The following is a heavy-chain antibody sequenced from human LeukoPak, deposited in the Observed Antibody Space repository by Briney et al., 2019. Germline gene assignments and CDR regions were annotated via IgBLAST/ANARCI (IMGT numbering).Heavy chain of an antibody. CDR3: ARGGAGYCSSTSCYWSDP. CDR1: GGSFSGYY. J-gene: IGHJ5*02. CDR2: INHSGST. D-gene: IGHD2-2*01. V-gene: IGHV4-34*01. Sequence: SETLSLTCAVYGGSFSGYYWSWIRQPPGKGLEWIGEINHSGSTNYNPSLKSRVTISVDTSKNQFSLKLSSVTAADTAVYYCARGGAGYCSSTSCYWSDPWGQGTLVTVSS.